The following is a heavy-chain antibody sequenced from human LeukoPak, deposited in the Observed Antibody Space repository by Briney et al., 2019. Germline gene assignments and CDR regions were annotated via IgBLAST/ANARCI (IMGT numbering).Heavy chain of an antibody. CDR2: TYSGGLT. CDR3: AKEGFSGSLYYFDY. Sequence: GGSLRLSCAAAGFTVSSNYVSWVRQAPGKGLEWVSSTYSGGLTYYADSVKGRFTISRDNSKNTLYLQMNSLRAEDTAVYYCAKEGFSGSLYYFDYWGQGTLVTVSS. J-gene: IGHJ4*02. V-gene: IGHV3-66*02. CDR1: GFTVSSNY. D-gene: IGHD1-26*01.